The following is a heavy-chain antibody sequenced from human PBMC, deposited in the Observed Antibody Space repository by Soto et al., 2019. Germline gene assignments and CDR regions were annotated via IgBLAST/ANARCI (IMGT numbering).Heavy chain of an antibody. Sequence: GGSLRLSCAASGFTFSSYAMSWVRQAPGKGLEWVSAISGSGGSTYYADSVKGRFTISRDNSKNTLYLQMNSLRAEDTAVYYCARDRSYYDSSGSYSPPYWGQGTLVTVSS. CDR2: ISGSGGST. CDR3: ARDRSYYDSSGSYSPPY. D-gene: IGHD3-22*01. J-gene: IGHJ4*02. CDR1: GFTFSSYA. V-gene: IGHV3-23*01.